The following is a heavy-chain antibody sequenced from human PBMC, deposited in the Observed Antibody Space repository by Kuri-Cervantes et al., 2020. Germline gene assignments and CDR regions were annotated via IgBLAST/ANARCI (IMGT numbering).Heavy chain of an antibody. CDR3: ARDVRLFDI. CDR1: GFIFNDNA. CDR2: ISWNSGSI. V-gene: IGHV3-9*01. Sequence: SLKISCAASGFIFNDNAMHWVRQAPGKGLEWVSGISWNSGSIDYADSVRGRFTISRDNAKKTLSLQMNSLRAEDTAVYYCARDVRLFDIWGQGTMVTVSS. J-gene: IGHJ3*02.